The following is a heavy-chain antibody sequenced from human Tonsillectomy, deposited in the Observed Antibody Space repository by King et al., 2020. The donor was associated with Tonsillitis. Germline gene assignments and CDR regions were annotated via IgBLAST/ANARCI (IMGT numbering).Heavy chain of an antibody. D-gene: IGHD3-9*01. V-gene: IGHV3-30*18. CDR1: GFTFSSYG. CDR2: ISYDGSNK. J-gene: IGHJ4*02. Sequence: VQLVESGGGVVQPGRSLRLSCAASGFTFSSYGMHWVRQAPGKGLEWVAVISYDGSNKYYADSVKGRFTISRDNSKNTLYLPMNSLRAEDTAVYYCAKDRFDGNYVIYYFDYWGQGTLVTVSS. CDR3: AKDRFDGNYVIYYFDY.